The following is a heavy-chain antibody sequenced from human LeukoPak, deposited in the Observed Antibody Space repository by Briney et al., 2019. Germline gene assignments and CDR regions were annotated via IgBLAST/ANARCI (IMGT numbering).Heavy chain of an antibody. CDR1: GLTFSSYA. CDR2: ISGSGSST. Sequence: GGSLRLSCTASGLTFSSYAKSWGRQAPGEGLEWGSVISGSGSSTYCADSVKGRFTISRDNSNNTLYLQMDSLRVDDTAIYYCARGLLEWLRLETYSFDYWGQGTLVTVSS. J-gene: IGHJ4*02. CDR3: ARGLLEWLRLETYSFDY. D-gene: IGHD5-12*01. V-gene: IGHV3-23*01.